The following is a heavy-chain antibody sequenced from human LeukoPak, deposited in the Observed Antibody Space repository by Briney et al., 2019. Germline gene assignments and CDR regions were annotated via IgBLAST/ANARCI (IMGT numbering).Heavy chain of an antibody. J-gene: IGHJ4*02. D-gene: IGHD6-6*01. V-gene: IGHV4-39*07. CDR2: IYYSGST. Sequence: SETLSLTCTVSGGSISSSSYYWGWIRQPPGKGLEWIGSIYYSGSTYYNPSLKSRLTISVDTSKNQFSLKLSSVTAADTAVYYCARDRVTARPGGTFDSWGQGTLVTVSS. CDR3: ARDRVTARPGGTFDS. CDR1: GGSISSSSYY.